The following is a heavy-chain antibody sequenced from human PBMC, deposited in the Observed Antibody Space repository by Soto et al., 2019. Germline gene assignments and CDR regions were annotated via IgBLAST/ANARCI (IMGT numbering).Heavy chain of an antibody. V-gene: IGHV3-33*01. CDR2: IWYDGSNK. J-gene: IGHJ4*02. Sequence: QVQLVESGGGVVQPGRSLRLSCAASGFTFSSYGMHWVRQAPGKGLEWVAVIWYDGSNKYYADSVKGRFTISRDNSKNTLYLQMNSRRAEDTAVYYCARDLVGATTDGLDYWGQGTLVTVSS. CDR1: GFTFSSYG. CDR3: ARDLVGATTDGLDY. D-gene: IGHD1-26*01.